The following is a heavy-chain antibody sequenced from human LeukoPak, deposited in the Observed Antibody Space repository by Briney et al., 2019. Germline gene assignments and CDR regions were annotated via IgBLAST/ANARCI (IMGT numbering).Heavy chain of an antibody. J-gene: IGHJ4*02. D-gene: IGHD6-19*01. CDR2: ICIRGDT. CDR1: GFTFIDCD. V-gene: IGHV3-13*01. CDR3: ARGGIQVSGIDEFDY. Sequence: GGSLRLSCAASGFTFIDCDMHCVRQGMGKGRECGSAICIRGDTHYSGSVKGRFTISRENAESSLYLQMKSLRAEDTAVYYCARGGIQVSGIDEFDYWGQGTLVTVSS.